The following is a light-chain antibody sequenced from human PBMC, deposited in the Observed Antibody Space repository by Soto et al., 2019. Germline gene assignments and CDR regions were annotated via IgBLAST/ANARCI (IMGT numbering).Light chain of an antibody. CDR2: EV. J-gene: IGLJ3*02. V-gene: IGLV2-8*01. Sequence: QSVLTQPPSASGSPGQSVTISCTGASSDVGAYNSVSWYQQHPGKAPKLIISEVNSGVPDRFSGSKSGNTASLTVSGLQAEDEADYYCSSYAGSGNWVFGGGTKLTVL. CDR1: SSDVGAYNS. CDR3: SSYAGSGNWV.